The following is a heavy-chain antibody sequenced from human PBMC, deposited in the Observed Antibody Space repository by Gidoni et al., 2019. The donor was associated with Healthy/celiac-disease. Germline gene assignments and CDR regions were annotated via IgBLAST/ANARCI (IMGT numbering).Heavy chain of an antibody. J-gene: IGHJ4*02. CDR2: INAGIGNT. D-gene: IGHD2-2*01. Sequence: QVQLVQSGAEVKKPGASVKVSCKASGYTFTSYAMHWVRQAPGQRLEWMGWINAGIGNTKYSQKFQGRVTITRDTSASTAYMELSSLRSEDTAVYYCARAPPVVPAARRNDDYWGQGTLVTVSS. CDR3: ARAPPVVPAARRNDDY. V-gene: IGHV1-3*01. CDR1: GYTFTSYA.